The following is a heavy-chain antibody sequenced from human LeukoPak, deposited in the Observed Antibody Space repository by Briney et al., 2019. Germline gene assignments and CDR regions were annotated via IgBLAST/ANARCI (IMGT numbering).Heavy chain of an antibody. CDR3: ARDPGYYGMDV. CDR2: IYYSGST. Sequence: SETLSLTCTVSGGSVSSGSHYWSWIRQPPGKGLEWIGYIYYSGSTNYNPSLKSRVTISVDTSKNQFSLKLSSVTAADTAVYYCARDPGYYGMDVWGKGTTVTVSS. J-gene: IGHJ6*04. V-gene: IGHV4-61*01. CDR1: GGSVSSGSHY.